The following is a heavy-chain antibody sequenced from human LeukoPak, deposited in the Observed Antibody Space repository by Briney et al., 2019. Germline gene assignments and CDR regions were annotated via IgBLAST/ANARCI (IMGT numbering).Heavy chain of an antibody. Sequence: ASVTVSCKASGYTFNNDDINWVRQATGQGLEWMGWMNPNSGNTGYAQKFQGRVTMTRNTSINTAYMELGSLRSEDTAVYYCATFVVGAKFDPWGQGTLVTVSS. J-gene: IGHJ5*02. CDR1: GYTFNNDD. V-gene: IGHV1-8*02. CDR2: MNPNSGNT. D-gene: IGHD1-26*01. CDR3: ATFVVGAKFDP.